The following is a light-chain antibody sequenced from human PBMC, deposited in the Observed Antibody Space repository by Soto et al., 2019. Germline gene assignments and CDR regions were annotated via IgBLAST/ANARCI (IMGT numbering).Light chain of an antibody. CDR2: DVI. Sequence: QSALTQPRSVSGSPGQSVTISCTGTSSDVGGYNYVSWYQQLPGKAPKLVIYDVIKRPSGVPDRFSGSKSGNTASLTISGLQADDEGNYYCCSYAGSYSVLFGGGTKLTVL. J-gene: IGLJ2*01. CDR1: SSDVGGYNY. CDR3: CSYAGSYSVL. V-gene: IGLV2-11*01.